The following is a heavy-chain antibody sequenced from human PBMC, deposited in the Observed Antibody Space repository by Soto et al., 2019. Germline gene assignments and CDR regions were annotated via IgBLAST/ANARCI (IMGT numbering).Heavy chain of an antibody. V-gene: IGHV3-23*01. CDR1: GFTFSSYA. D-gene: IGHD5-12*01. CDR2: ISGSGGST. Sequence: PEGSLRLSCAASGFTFSSYAMSWVRQAPGKGLEWVSAISGSGGSTYYADSVKGRFTISRDNSKNTLYLQMNSLRAEDTAVYYCAKDSIVATTEFDYWGQGTLVTVSS. CDR3: AKDSIVATTEFDY. J-gene: IGHJ4*02.